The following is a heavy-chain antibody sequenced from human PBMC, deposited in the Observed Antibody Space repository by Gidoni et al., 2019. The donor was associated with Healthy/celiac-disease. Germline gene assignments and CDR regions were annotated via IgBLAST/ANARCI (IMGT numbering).Heavy chain of an antibody. V-gene: IGHV3-33*01. CDR1: GFPFSSYG. CDR3: AREAGYGDYSFDY. J-gene: IGHJ4*02. D-gene: IGHD4-17*01. CDR2: IWYDGSNK. Sequence: QVQLVASGGGVVQPGRSLRLSCAASGFPFSSYGMHWVRQAPGKGLEWVAVIWYDGSNKYYADSVKGRFTISRDNSKNTLYLQMNSLRAEDTAVYYCAREAGYGDYSFDYWGQGTLVTVSS.